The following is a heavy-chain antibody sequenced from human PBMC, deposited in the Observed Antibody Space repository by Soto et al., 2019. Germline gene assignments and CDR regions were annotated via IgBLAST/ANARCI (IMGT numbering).Heavy chain of an antibody. D-gene: IGHD3-3*01. Sequence: EVQLLESGGGLVQPGGSLRLSCAASGFTFSSYAMSWVRQAPGKGLEWVSAISGSGGSTYYADSVKGRFTISRDNSKNTLYLQLNSLRAVDTGVYYGAKDQGISEFWSGYPAHDFWGQGTLVTVSS. CDR1: GFTFSSYA. CDR3: AKDQGISEFWSGYPAHDF. J-gene: IGHJ4*02. V-gene: IGHV3-23*01. CDR2: ISGSGGST.